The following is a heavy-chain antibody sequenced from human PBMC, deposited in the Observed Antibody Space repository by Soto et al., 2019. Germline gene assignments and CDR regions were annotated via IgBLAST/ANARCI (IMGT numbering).Heavy chain of an antibody. D-gene: IGHD3-22*01. Sequence: GSGKVSCKASGDTFASYYMHWVRQAPGQGLEWMGIINPSGGSTSYAQKFQGRVTTTRDTSTSTVYMELSSLRSEDPAFDYCAEKNFHHDRRVYLPGLGMDVWRKGSTVPVTS. CDR2: INPSGGST. CDR3: AEKNFHHDRRVYLPGLGMDV. V-gene: IGHV1-46*01. CDR1: GDTFASYY. J-gene: IGHJ6*04.